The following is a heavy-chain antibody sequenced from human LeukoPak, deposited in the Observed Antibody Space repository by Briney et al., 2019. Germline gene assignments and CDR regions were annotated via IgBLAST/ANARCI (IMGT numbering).Heavy chain of an antibody. CDR1: GFTFSNYN. D-gene: IGHD3-10*01. CDR2: ISSSSGTI. Sequence: GGSLRLSWAASGFTFSNYNMNWVRQAPGRGLEWVSYISSSSGTIYYADSVKGRFTISRDNAKNSLYLQMNSLSAEDTAMYYCARDHEYYYGSGDYYCYMDVWGKGTTVTVSS. CDR3: ARDHEYYYGSGDYYCYMDV. J-gene: IGHJ6*03. V-gene: IGHV3-48*01.